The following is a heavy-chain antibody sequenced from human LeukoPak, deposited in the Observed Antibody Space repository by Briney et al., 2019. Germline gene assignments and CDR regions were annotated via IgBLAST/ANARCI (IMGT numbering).Heavy chain of an antibody. J-gene: IGHJ3*02. CDR1: GGSDSSYY. D-gene: IGHD6-6*01. CDR3: ARSHPQLAARRWFDAFDI. Sequence: SETLSLTCTVSGGSDSSYYWSLIRQPAGKGLEWIGHIYYSGSTNYNPSLKSRVTISVDTSKNQFSLKLSSVTAADTAVYYCARSHPQLAARRWFDAFDIWGQGTMVTVSS. CDR2: IYYSGST. V-gene: IGHV4-59*02.